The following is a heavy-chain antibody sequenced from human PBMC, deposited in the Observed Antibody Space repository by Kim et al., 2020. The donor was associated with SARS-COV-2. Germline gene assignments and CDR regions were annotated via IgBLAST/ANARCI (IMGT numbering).Heavy chain of an antibody. CDR3: ARHVVVDDSSGYFDY. J-gene: IGHJ4*02. D-gene: IGHD3-22*01. Sequence: PSVKRRVTISVDTSKNQCSRKVSSVTAADTAVYYCARHVVVDDSSGYFDYWGQGTLVTVSS. V-gene: IGHV4-39*01.